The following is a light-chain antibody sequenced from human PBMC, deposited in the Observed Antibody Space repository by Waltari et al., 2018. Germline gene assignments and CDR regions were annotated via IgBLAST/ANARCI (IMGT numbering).Light chain of an antibody. CDR2: DVT. CDR3: SSYASSSVA. V-gene: IGLV2-11*01. CDR1: NSDVGGYNY. Sequence: QSALTQPRSVSGSPGQSVTISCSGSNSDVGGYNYVSWYQQHPGKAPKLMISDVTKRPSGVPDRFSCSKSGNTASLTISGLQAEDEADYYCSSYASSSVAFGGGTKLTVL. J-gene: IGLJ2*01.